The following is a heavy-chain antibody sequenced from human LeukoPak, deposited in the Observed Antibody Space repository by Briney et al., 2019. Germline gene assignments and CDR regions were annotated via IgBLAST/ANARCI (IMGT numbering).Heavy chain of an antibody. V-gene: IGHV3-9*03. D-gene: IGHD6-6*01. CDR2: ISWNSGSI. CDR3: AKGSGYASSSPFDY. J-gene: IGHJ4*02. CDR1: GFTFDDYA. Sequence: PGGSLRLSCAASGFTFDDYAMHWVRQAPGKGLEWVSGISWNSGSIDYADSVRGRFTVSRDNAKNSLYLQMNSLRAEDMALYYCAKGSGYASSSPFDYWGQGTLVTVSS.